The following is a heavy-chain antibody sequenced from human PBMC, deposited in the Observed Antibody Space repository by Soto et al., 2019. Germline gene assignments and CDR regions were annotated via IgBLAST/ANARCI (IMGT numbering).Heavy chain of an antibody. CDR1: GGTFSSYT. CDR3: ARDTVTTREGEDY. V-gene: IGHV1-69*04. Sequence: ASVKVSCKASGGTFSSYTISWVRQAPGQGLEWMGRIIPILGIANYAQKFQGRVTITADKSTSTAYMELSSLRSEDTAVYYCARDTVTTREGEDYWGQGTLVTVSS. J-gene: IGHJ4*02. D-gene: IGHD4-4*01. CDR2: IIPILGIA.